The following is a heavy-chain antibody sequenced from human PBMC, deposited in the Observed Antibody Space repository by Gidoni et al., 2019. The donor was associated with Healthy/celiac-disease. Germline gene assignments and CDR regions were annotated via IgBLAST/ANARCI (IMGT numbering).Heavy chain of an antibody. CDR3: ARDHGNTGLDY. CDR2: INPSGGST. CDR1: GYTFTSYY. Sequence: QVQLVQSGAEVKTPGASVTVSCKASGYTFTSYYMHWVRQAPGQGLEWMGPINPSGGSTGYAKKFQGRVTTTRNRSTTTVYRELSSLRYEDTAVYYCARDHGNTGLDYWGQGTLVTVSS. J-gene: IGHJ4*02. V-gene: IGHV1-46*01.